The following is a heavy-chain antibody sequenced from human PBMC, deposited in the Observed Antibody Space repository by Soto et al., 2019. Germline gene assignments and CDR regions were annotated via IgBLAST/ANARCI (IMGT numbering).Heavy chain of an antibody. CDR2: INHSGST. CDR3: ARDGHVYGDLPFDY. J-gene: IGHJ4*02. CDR1: GGSFSGYY. Sequence: SETLSLTCAVYGGSFSGYYWSWIRQPPGKGLEWIGEINHSGSTNYNPSLKSRVTISVDTSKNQFSLKLSSVTAADTAVYYCARDGHVYGDLPFDYWGQGTLVTVS. V-gene: IGHV4-34*01. D-gene: IGHD4-17*01.